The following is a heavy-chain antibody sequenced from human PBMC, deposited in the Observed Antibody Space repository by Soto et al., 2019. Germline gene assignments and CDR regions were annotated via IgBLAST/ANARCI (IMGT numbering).Heavy chain of an antibody. CDR2: IKQDGSEK. V-gene: IGHV3-7*01. J-gene: IGHJ6*02. CDR1: GFTFSSYW. CDR3: ARDALPYGSGSYPYYYYGMDV. D-gene: IGHD3-10*01. Sequence: GGSLRLSCAASGFTFSSYWMSWVRKAPGKGMEWVANIKQDGSEKYYVDSVKGRFTISRDNAKNSLYLQMNSLRAEDTAVYYCARDALPYGSGSYPYYYYGMDVWGQGTTVTVSS.